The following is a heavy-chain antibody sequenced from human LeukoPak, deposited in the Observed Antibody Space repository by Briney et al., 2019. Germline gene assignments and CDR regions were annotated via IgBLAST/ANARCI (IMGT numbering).Heavy chain of an antibody. D-gene: IGHD3-10*01. J-gene: IGHJ5*02. Sequence: SVKVSCKASGGTFSSYAISWVRQAPGQGLEWMGGIIPIFGTANYAQKFQGRVTITADESTSTAYMELSSLRSEDTAVYYCATDRGDSGLFDPWGQGTLVTVSS. CDR2: IIPIFGTA. V-gene: IGHV1-69*01. CDR3: ATDRGDSGLFDP. CDR1: GGTFSSYA.